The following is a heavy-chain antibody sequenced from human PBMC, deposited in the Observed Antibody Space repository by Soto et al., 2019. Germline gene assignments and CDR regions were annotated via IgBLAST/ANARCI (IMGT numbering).Heavy chain of an antibody. CDR1: GGSFSGYY. Sequence: SETLSLTCAVYGGSFSGYYWSWIRQPPGKGLEWIGEINHSGSTNYNPSLKSRVTISVDTSKNQFSLKLSSVTAADTAVYYCARRLQLWYPNDAFDIWGQGTMVTVS. V-gene: IGHV4-34*01. J-gene: IGHJ3*02. CDR2: INHSGST. D-gene: IGHD5-18*01. CDR3: ARRLQLWYPNDAFDI.